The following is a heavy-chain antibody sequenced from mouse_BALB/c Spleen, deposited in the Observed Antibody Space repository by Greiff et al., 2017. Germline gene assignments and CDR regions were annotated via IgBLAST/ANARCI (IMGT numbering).Heavy chain of an antibody. CDR2: IWGDGST. CDR3: AKPPYDYDGTGFAY. D-gene: IGHD2-4*01. CDR1: GFSLTSYG. V-gene: IGHV2-3*01. Sequence: VKLMESGPGLVAPSQSLSITCTVSGFSLTSYGVSWVRQPPGKGLEWLGVIWGDGSTNYHSALISRLSISKDNSKSQVFLKLNSLQTDDTATYYCAKPPYDYDGTGFAYWGQGTLVTVSA. J-gene: IGHJ3*01.